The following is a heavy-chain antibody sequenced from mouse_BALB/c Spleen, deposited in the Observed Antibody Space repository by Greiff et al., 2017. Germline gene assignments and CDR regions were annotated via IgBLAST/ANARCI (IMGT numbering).Heavy chain of an antibody. Sequence: EVKLMESGGGLVQPGGSRKLSCAASGFTFSSFGMHWVRQAPEKGLEWVAYISSGSSTIYYADTVKGRFTISRDNPKNTLFLQMTSLRSEETAMYYCARSGTNWYAMDYWGQGTSVTVSS. CDR1: GFTFSSFG. J-gene: IGHJ4*01. CDR2: ISSGSSTI. V-gene: IGHV5-17*02. CDR3: ARSGTNWYAMDY. D-gene: IGHD4-1*01.